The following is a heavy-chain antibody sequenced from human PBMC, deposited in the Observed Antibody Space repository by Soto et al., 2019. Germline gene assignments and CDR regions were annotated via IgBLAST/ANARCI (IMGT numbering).Heavy chain of an antibody. CDR3: ARGETYLGV. D-gene: IGHD3-16*01. J-gene: IGHJ6*02. Sequence: QVQLVQSGAEVKRPRSSVKVSCKSSGGTFSKYAITWVRQAPGQGLEWMGGIIPIFATAKYAQKFQGRVSITADESTSTAHMELSSLRSEDMAVYYCARGETYLGVWGQGTTVTVSS. CDR1: GGTFSKYA. CDR2: IIPIFATA. V-gene: IGHV1-69*01.